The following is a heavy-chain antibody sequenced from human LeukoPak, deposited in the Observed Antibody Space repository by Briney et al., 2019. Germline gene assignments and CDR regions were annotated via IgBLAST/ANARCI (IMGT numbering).Heavy chain of an antibody. CDR2: ISRRGRTI. D-gene: IGHD3-9*01. V-gene: IGHV3-48*03. CDR1: GVTFSNSE. CDR3: ARGSLAIFD. Sequence: GSLRLSFAASGVTFSNSEMNWVRQAPGKGLEWVSYISRRGRTIYYADSVKGLFTISRDNAKNSLYLQVNSLRAEDTAVYYCARGSLAIFDWGQGTLVTVSS. J-gene: IGHJ4*02.